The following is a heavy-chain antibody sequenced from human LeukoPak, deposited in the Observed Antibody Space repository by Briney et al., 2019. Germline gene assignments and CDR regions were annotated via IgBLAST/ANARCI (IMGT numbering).Heavy chain of an antibody. Sequence: ASVKVSCKASGGTFSSYSISWVRQAPGQGLEWMGRIIPILGIANYAQKFQGRVTITADKSTSTAYMELSSLRSEDTAVYYCARDLTLTGTLGYWGQGTLVTVFS. CDR3: ARDLTLTGTLGY. CDR2: IIPILGIA. D-gene: IGHD1-1*01. V-gene: IGHV1-69*04. CDR1: GGTFSSYS. J-gene: IGHJ4*02.